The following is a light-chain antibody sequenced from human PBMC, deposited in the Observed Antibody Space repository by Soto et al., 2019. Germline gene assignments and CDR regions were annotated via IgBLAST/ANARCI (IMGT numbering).Light chain of an antibody. V-gene: IGKV1-33*01. CDR1: QNINNY. Sequence: DLPLTQSPSSLSASLGDRVAITCQAIQNINNYLNWYQQKPGRAPKLLIYDASNLETGVPSRFSGLGSGTDFTFTISSLQPEDIATYYCQQYDNLPPGITFGPGAKVDIK. CDR3: QQYDNLPPGIT. CDR2: DAS. J-gene: IGKJ3*01.